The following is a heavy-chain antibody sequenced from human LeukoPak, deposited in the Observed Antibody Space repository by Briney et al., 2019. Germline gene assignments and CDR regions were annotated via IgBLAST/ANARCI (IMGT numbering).Heavy chain of an antibody. CDR3: ARVVATTRRHDAFDI. J-gene: IGHJ3*02. V-gene: IGHV4-61*02. D-gene: IGHD1-26*01. CDR1: GGSISSGSYY. Sequence: PSETLSLTCTVSGGSISSGSYYWSWIRQPAGKGLEWIGRIYTSGSTNYNPSLKSRVTISVDTSKNQFSLKLSSVTAADTAVYYCARVVATTRRHDAFDIWGQGTMVTVSS. CDR2: IYTSGST.